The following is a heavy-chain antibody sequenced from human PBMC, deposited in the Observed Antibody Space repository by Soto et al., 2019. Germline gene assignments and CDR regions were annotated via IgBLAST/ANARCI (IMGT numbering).Heavy chain of an antibody. V-gene: IGHV3-23*01. D-gene: IGHD2-8*01. CDR1: GFTFTRFP. CDR3: AKGDVGLMGAFDI. CDR2: FSARDGHT. Sequence: EVQLLDSGGGLVQPGGSLRLSCVVSGFTFTRFPMSWVRQTPGKGLEWVSTFSARDGHTYYTDSVNGRFTISGDNSKNTLYLQMNSLRADDTAIYYCAKGDVGLMGAFDIWGQGTMVTVSS. J-gene: IGHJ3*02.